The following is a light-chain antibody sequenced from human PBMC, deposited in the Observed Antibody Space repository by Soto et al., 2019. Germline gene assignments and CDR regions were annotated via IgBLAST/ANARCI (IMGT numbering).Light chain of an antibody. Sequence: DTQMTQSPSNLSASVGDRVTITCRASQGISDWLAWYQQKPGKAPKLLIYKASRLESGVPSRFSGRGFGTEFTLSISSLQPDDAGNYYCQQFNTWTFGQGTKVEIK. V-gene: IGKV1-5*03. J-gene: IGKJ1*01. CDR2: KAS. CDR3: QQFNTWT. CDR1: QGISDW.